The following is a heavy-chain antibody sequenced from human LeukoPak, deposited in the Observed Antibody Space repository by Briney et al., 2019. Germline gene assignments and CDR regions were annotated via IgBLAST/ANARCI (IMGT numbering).Heavy chain of an antibody. CDR3: ARVRESSGWDYFDY. D-gene: IGHD6-19*01. V-gene: IGHV1-2*02. CDR2: INPNSGGT. CDR1: GYTFTGYY. J-gene: IGHJ4*02. Sequence: ASVKVSCKASGYTFTGYYMHWVRQAPGQGLEWMGWINPNSGGTNYAQKFQGRVTMTRDTSISTAYMELSRLRSDDTAVYYCARVRESSGWDYFDYWGQGAQVTVSS.